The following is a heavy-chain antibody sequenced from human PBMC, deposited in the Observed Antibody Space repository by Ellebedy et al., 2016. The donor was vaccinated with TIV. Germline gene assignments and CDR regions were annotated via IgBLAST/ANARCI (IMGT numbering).Heavy chain of an antibody. J-gene: IGHJ4*02. D-gene: IGHD2-15*01. Sequence: MPSETLSLTCTVSGASISGSYWSWARQSARKGLEWIGRIYSTGNTNYNPSLKSRVTMSADTSTNQLSLRLGSVPAADSAIYYCSTDLYPYTPPPAWGQGILVSVSS. CDR3: STDLYPYTPPPA. CDR1: GASISGSY. CDR2: IYSTGNT. V-gene: IGHV4-4*07.